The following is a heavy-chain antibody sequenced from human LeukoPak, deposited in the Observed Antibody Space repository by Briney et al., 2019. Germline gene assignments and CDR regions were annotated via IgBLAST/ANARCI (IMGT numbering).Heavy chain of an antibody. CDR2: ISGSDGST. CDR3: AKGRGYCTGGSCYSDY. D-gene: IGHD2-15*01. J-gene: IGHJ4*02. V-gene: IGHV3-23*01. Sequence: GGSLRLSCTASGFTFSNYAMSWVRQAPGKGLEWVSTISGSDGSTYYADSVKGRFTISRDNSKNTLYLQMNSLRVEDTAIYYCAKGRGYCTGGSCYSDYWGQGTLVTASS. CDR1: GFTFSNYA.